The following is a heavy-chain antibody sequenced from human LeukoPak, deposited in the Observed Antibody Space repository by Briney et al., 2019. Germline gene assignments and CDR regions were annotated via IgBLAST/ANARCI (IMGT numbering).Heavy chain of an antibody. V-gene: IGHV1-69*13. CDR2: IIPIFGTA. J-gene: IGHJ6*02. CDR1: GGTFSSYA. Sequence: SVKVSCKASGGTFSSYAISWVRQAPGQGLEWMGGIIPIFGTANYAQKFQGRVTITADESTSTAYMELSSLRSEDTAVYYCARDLDYSNYRAYYYYGMDVWGQGTTVTVSS. CDR3: ARDLDYSNYRAYYYYGMDV. D-gene: IGHD4-11*01.